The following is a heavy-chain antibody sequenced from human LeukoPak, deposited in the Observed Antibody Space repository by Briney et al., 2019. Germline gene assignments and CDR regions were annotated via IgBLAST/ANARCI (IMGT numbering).Heavy chain of an antibody. CDR2: FDPEDGET. V-gene: IGHV1-24*01. Sequence: GASVKVSCKVSGYTLTELSMHWVRQAPGKGLEWMGGFDPEDGETIYAQKFQGRVTMTEDTSTDTAYMELSSLRSEDTAVYYCATARVGTMVRGVMSSGHNWFDPWGQGTLVTVSS. CDR3: ATARVGTMVRGVMSSGHNWFDP. D-gene: IGHD3-10*01. CDR1: GYTLTELS. J-gene: IGHJ5*02.